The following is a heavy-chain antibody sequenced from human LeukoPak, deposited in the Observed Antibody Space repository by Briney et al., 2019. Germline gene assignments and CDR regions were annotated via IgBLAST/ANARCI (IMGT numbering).Heavy chain of an antibody. D-gene: IGHD1-1*01. V-gene: IGHV4-39*01. J-gene: IGHJ6*03. Sequence: SIYYSGTPYYNPSLKSRVTISVDTSKNQFSLKLSSVTAADTAIYYCATGTGHYYYYYYMDVWGKGTTVTVSS. CDR3: ATGTGHYYYYYYMDV. CDR2: IYYSGTP.